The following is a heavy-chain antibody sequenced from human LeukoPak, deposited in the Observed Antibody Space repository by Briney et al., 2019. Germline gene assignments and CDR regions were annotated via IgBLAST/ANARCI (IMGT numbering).Heavy chain of an antibody. CDR3: ARDSGIGLDALDI. V-gene: IGHV6-1*01. D-gene: IGHD2-15*01. J-gene: IGHJ3*02. CDR1: GDSVSSNSAA. CDR2: TFYRSNWYR. Sequence: SQTLSLTCAISGDSVSSNSAAWNWIRQSPSRGLEWLGRTFYRSNWYRDYAVPVRSRITVNPDTSKNQFSLQLNSVTPEDTAVYYCARDSGIGLDALDIWGRGTMVTVSS.